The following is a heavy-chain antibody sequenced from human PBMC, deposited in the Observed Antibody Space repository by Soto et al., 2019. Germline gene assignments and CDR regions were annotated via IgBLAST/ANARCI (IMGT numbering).Heavy chain of an antibody. CDR2: IDHSGST. D-gene: IGHD3-22*01. CDR1: GGSISSSNW. V-gene: IGHV4-4*02. Sequence: QVQLQESGPGLVKPSGTLSLTCAVSGGSISSSNWWSWVRQPPGKGLEWIGEIDHSGSTNYNPSLKSRVTISVDKSKNQFSLKLSSVTAADTAVYYCAGGRNYYDSSGYFNWFDPWGQGTLVTVSS. J-gene: IGHJ5*02. CDR3: AGGRNYYDSSGYFNWFDP.